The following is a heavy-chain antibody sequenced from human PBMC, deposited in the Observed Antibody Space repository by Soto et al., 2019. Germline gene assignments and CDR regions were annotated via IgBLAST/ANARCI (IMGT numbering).Heavy chain of an antibody. D-gene: IGHD2-15*01. CDR3: ARIISGGHFDF. V-gene: IGHV1-46*01. J-gene: IGHJ4*02. CDR2: INPSGGST. CDR1: GYTFTSYY. Sequence: QVQLVQSGAEVKKPGASVKVSCKASGYTFTSYYMHWVRQAPGQGLEWMGVINPSGGSTTYAQKFQGRATMTRDTSTSTVYMELSSLRSDDTAVYYCARIISGGHFDFWGQGTLVTVSS.